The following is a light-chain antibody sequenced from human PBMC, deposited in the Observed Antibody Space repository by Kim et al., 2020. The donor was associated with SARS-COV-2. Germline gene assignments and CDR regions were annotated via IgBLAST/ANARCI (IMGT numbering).Light chain of an antibody. Sequence: EIVLTQSPGTLSLSPGERATLSCRASQSVSSSYLAWYQQKPGQAPRLLIYAASTWATGNPDRFSGSGSGADFTLTISRLEPEDFAVYYCQQYGSSPWTFGQGTKVDIK. J-gene: IGKJ1*01. V-gene: IGKV3-20*01. CDR3: QQYGSSPWT. CDR1: QSVSSSY. CDR2: AAS.